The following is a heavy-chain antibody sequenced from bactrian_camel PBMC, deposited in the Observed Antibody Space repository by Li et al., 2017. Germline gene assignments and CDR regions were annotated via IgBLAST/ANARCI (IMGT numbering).Heavy chain of an antibody. D-gene: IGHD3*01. CDR1: GFAFNESR. Sequence: VQLVESGGGLVQPGGSLRLSCAASGFAFNESRMSWVRQAPGKGLEWVSTIYTEGGSTFSADFVKGRFTISADTAKNMVYLQMNSLKPEDTAMYYCAASSVSGTRTGDRWFYWYEFWGQGTQVTVS. CDR3: AASSVSGTRTGDRWFYWYEF. J-gene: IGHJ4*01. CDR2: IYTEGGST. V-gene: IGHV3S2*01.